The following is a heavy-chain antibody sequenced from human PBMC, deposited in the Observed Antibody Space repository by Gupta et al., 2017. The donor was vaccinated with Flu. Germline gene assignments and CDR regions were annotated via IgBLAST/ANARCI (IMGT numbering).Heavy chain of an antibody. CDR3: AKDSSDYVWGSYPDY. CDR2: ISSSDST. V-gene: IGHV3-23*01. D-gene: IGHD3-16*01. Sequence: SNDAMTWVRQAPGKGLGWVSRISSSDSTFYTDSVKGRFTISRDNAKSTLYLQMNSLRAEDTAIYYGAKDSSDYVWGSYPDYWGQGTLVTVSS. CDR1: SNDA. J-gene: IGHJ4*02.